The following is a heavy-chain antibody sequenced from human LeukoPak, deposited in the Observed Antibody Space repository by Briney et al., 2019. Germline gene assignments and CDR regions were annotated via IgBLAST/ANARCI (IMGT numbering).Heavy chain of an antibody. CDR2: IKPSGTET. D-gene: IGHD3-10*01. CDR1: GFTFSTYW. V-gene: IGHV3-7*01. Sequence: GGSLRLSCAASGFTFSTYWMTWVRQAPGKGLEWVANIKPSGTETYYGDPVKGRLTISRDNAKNLLYLQMSSLRAEDTAVYSCGRFGDEAGTDYWGQGTLVTVSS. J-gene: IGHJ4*02. CDR3: GRFGDEAGTDY.